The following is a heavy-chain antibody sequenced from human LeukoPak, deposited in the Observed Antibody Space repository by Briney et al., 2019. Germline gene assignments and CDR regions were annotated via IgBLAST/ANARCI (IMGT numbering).Heavy chain of an antibody. Sequence: ASVKVSCKASGYTFTNYDTNWVRQATGQGLEWMGWMNPNSGNTGYTQKFQGRVTMTRDTSITTAYMELSSLRSEDTAVYYCARGKKYVASDVYWFDPWGQGTLVTVSS. V-gene: IGHV1-8*01. J-gene: IGHJ5*02. D-gene: IGHD3-16*01. CDR1: GYTFTNYD. CDR3: ARGKKYVASDVYWFDP. CDR2: MNPNSGNT.